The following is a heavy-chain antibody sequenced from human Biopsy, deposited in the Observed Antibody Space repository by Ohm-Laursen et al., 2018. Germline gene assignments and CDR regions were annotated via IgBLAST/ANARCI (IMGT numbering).Heavy chain of an antibody. V-gene: IGHV2-70*16. CDR2: IYWDDAK. D-gene: IGHD2-2*02. CDR1: GFSLNTRGMS. CDR3: TRIPILVVPAAIVYRHRRHLQGLDV. Sequence: PTQTLTLTCTLSGFSLNTRGMSVTWIRQPPGKALEWLARIYWDDAKFYSDSLKTRLTISKGTSENHVVLTLSDVAPVDTATYYCTRIPILVVPAAIVYRHRRHLQGLDVWGQGTTVIVSS. J-gene: IGHJ6*02.